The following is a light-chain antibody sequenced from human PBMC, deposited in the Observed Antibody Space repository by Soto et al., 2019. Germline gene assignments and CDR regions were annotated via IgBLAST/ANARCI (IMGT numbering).Light chain of an antibody. V-gene: IGKV4-1*01. CDR3: QEYYSAPWT. Sequence: DIVMTQSPDSLAVSLGERATINCKSSQSIFYSSNNKNYLTWYQQKPGQPPKLLIYWASTRESGVPDRFSGSGSGTDFTLTISSLQAKDVAVYYCQEYYSAPWTFGQGTKVEIK. J-gene: IGKJ1*01. CDR1: QSIFYSSNNKNY. CDR2: WAS.